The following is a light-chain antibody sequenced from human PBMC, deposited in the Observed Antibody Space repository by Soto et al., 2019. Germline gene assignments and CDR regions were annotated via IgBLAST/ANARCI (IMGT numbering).Light chain of an antibody. CDR3: HQYNNWPPIT. J-gene: IGKJ5*01. CDR1: QTVSSN. CDR2: GAF. Sequence: EIVMTQSPATLSVSPGERATLSCRASQTVSSNVAWYQQRPGQAPRLLIDGAFTRATGVPARFSGSGSGTEFTLTISSLLSEDFAVYYCHQYNNWPPITFGQGTRLEI. V-gene: IGKV3-15*01.